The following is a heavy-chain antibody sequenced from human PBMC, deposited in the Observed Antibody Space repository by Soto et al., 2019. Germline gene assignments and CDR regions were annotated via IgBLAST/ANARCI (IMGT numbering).Heavy chain of an antibody. CDR1: GGSISSYY. V-gene: IGHV4-59*01. D-gene: IGHD3-22*01. CDR3: ARDFYYYDSSGYIRRAFDI. CDR2: IYYSGST. Sequence: SETLSLTCTVSGGSISSYYWSWIRQPPGKGLEWIGYIYYSGSTNYNPSLKSRVTISVDTSKNQFSLKLSSVTAADTAVYYCARDFYYYDSSGYIRRAFDIWGQGTMVPVSS. J-gene: IGHJ3*02.